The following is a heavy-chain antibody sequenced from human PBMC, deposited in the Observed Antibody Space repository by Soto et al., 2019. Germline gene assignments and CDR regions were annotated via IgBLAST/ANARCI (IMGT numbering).Heavy chain of an antibody. CDR2: IGGSGDDT. Sequence: EVQLLESGGGLVQPGVSLRLSCAASGFTFSDYALSWVRQAPGKGLEWVSGIGGSGDDTYYADSVTGRFTISRDNSQNTLYLQMNNLRAEDTAVYYCAKESRPAYWGQGTLVTVSS. V-gene: IGHV3-23*01. CDR1: GFTFSDYA. CDR3: AKESRPAY. D-gene: IGHD2-2*01. J-gene: IGHJ4*02.